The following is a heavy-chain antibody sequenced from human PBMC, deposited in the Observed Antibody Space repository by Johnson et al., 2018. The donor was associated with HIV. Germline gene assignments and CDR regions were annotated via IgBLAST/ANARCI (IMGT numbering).Heavy chain of an antibody. CDR2: ISYDGSNK. Sequence: QVQLVESGGGVVQPGRSLRLSCAASGFTFSSYAMHWVRQAPGKGLEWVAVISYDGSNKYYADSVKGRFTISSDNSKNTRYLQMNSLRAEDTAVYYWARDHEAVPGAFDIWGQGTMVTVSS. V-gene: IGHV3-30-3*01. J-gene: IGHJ3*02. CDR3: ARDHEAVPGAFDI. D-gene: IGHD1-1*01. CDR1: GFTFSSYA.